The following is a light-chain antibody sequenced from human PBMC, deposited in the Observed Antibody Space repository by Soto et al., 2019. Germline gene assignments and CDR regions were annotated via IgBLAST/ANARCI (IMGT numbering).Light chain of an antibody. J-gene: IGKJ1*01. V-gene: IGKV3D-7*01. Sequence: PGERVTLSCRASQSVSSSYLTWYQQKPGQAPRLLIYGASTRATSIPARFSGSGSGTDFTLTISSLQPDDFATYYCLQFNTFPWTFGQGTKVDIK. CDR1: QSVSSSY. CDR2: GAS. CDR3: LQFNTFPWT.